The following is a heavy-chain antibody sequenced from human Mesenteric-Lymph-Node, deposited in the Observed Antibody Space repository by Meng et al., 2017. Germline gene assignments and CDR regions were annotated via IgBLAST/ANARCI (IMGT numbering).Heavy chain of an antibody. D-gene: IGHD2-21*01. Sequence: QVQLQESGPGLVKPSQTLSLTCTVSGGSISSGDYYWSWIRQPPGKGLELIGHIYYSGSTSYNPSLKSRVTISVDTSNNQFSLKLRFVTAADTAVYYCAREGRSHQVGVSVYWGQGNLVTVSS. CDR2: IYYSGST. V-gene: IGHV4-30-4*01. J-gene: IGHJ4*02. CDR1: GGSISSGDYY. CDR3: AREGRSHQVGVSVY.